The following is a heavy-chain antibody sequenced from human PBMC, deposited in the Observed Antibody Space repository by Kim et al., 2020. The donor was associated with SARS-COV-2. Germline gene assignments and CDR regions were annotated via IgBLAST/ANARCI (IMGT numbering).Heavy chain of an antibody. CDR1: GGSFSGYY. CDR3: ARGMIRPYYYYYGMDV. J-gene: IGHJ6*02. CDR2: INHSGST. D-gene: IGHD3-16*01. Sequence: SETLSLTCAVYGGSFSGYYWSWIRQPPGKGLEWIGEINHSGSTNYNPSLKSRVTISVDTSKNQFSLKLSSVTAADTAVYYCARGMIRPYYYYYGMDVWGQGTTVTVSS. V-gene: IGHV4-34*01.